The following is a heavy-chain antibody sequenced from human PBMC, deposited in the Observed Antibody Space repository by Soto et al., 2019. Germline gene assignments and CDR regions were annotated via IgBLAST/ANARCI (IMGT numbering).Heavy chain of an antibody. V-gene: IGHV6-1*01. D-gene: IGHD3-16*01. CDR3: ARAPGGIDAFDI. CDR2: TYYRSKWCN. J-gene: IGHJ3*02. Sequence: SQTLSLTCAISGDSVSSNSAAWNWIRQSPSRGLEWLGRTYYRSKWCNDYAVSVKSRISINPDTSKNQFSLQLNSVTPEDMAVYYCARAPGGIDAFDIWGQGTMVTVSS. CDR1: GDSVSSNSAA.